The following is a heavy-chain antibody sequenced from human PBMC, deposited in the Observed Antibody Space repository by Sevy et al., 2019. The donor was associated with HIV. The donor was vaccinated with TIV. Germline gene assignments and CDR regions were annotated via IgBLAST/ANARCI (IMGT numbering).Heavy chain of an antibody. CDR2: INHSGST. V-gene: IGHV4-34*01. CDR1: GGSFSGYY. J-gene: IGHJ4*02. D-gene: IGHD1-26*01. CDR3: ARGGIVGPLYYFDY. Sequence: SETLSLTCAVYGGSFSGYYWSWIRQPPGKGLEWIGKINHSGSTNYNPSLKSRVTISVDTSKNQFSLKLSSVTAADTAVYYCARGGIVGPLYYFDYWGQGTLVTVSS.